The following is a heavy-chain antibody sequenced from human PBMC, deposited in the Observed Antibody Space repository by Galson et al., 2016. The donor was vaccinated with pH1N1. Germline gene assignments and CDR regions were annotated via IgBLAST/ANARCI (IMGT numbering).Heavy chain of an antibody. CDR2: ITPMSSIA. J-gene: IGHJ4*01. CDR3: AKDQSTKIIFQGTFDN. Sequence: SVKVSCKASGGTFSSDGVSWVRQAPGQGLEWIGRITPMSSIASIAQKFLGRVTITAESMTTVHMGVNSLRVEDTALYYCAKDQSTKIIFQGTFDNWGRGTLVTVSS. D-gene: IGHD3-22*01. V-gene: IGHV1-69*04. CDR1: GGTFSSDG.